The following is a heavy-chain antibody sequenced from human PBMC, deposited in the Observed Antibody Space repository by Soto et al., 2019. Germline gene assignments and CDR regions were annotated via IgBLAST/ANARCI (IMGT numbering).Heavy chain of an antibody. CDR3: ARRARPDFYYMDV. D-gene: IGHD6-6*01. V-gene: IGHV3-64*01. CDR1: GFTLSGYA. J-gene: IGHJ6*03. Sequence: EVQLAESGGGLAQPGGSLRLSCAASGFTLSGYAMDWVRQAPGQGLEYVSGISSNGVGTYYANSVQGRFTISRDNYKNTVYLQMGRLRPEDMAVYYCARRARPDFYYMDVWGKGTTVTVS. CDR2: ISSNGVGT.